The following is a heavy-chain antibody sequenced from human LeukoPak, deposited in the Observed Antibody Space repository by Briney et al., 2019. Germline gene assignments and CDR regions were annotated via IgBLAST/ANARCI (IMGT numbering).Heavy chain of an antibody. J-gene: IGHJ3*02. CDR1: GFTFSSYS. D-gene: IGHD2-21*02. Sequence: GGSLRLSCAASGFTFSSYSMNWVRQAPGKGLEWVSSISSSSSYIYYADSVKGRFTISRGNAKNSLYLQMNSLRAEDTAAYYCARDERLGDSDAFDIWGQGTMVTVSS. V-gene: IGHV3-21*01. CDR2: ISSSSSYI. CDR3: ARDERLGDSDAFDI.